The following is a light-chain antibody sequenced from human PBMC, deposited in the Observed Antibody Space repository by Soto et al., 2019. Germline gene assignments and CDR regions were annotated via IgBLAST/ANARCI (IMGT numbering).Light chain of an antibody. CDR2: DAS. J-gene: IGKJ5*01. V-gene: IGKV3-11*01. Sequence: IVWTQSPATLSLSPGERATLSCRASQSVSSYLAWYQQKPGQAPRLLIYDASNRATGIPARFSGSGSGTDFTLTISSLEPEDFAVYYCQQRSNWPPITFGQGGRLEIK. CDR3: QQRSNWPPIT. CDR1: QSVSSY.